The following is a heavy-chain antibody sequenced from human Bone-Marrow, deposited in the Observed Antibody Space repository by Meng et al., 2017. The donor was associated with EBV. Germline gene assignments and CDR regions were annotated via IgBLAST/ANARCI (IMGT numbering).Heavy chain of an antibody. J-gene: IGHJ4*02. CDR2: INTNTGNP. CDR1: GYTFPSYA. Sequence: QVQLVKSWSEVKKPGASVKISCKASGYTFPSYAMNWVRQAPGQGLEWMGWINTNTGNPTYSQVFTGRFVFSLDTSVSTAYLQISSLKAEDTAVYYCARGVLGMVYYFDYWGQGTLVTVSS. D-gene: IGHD3-10*01. CDR3: ARGVLGMVYYFDY. V-gene: IGHV7-4-1*02.